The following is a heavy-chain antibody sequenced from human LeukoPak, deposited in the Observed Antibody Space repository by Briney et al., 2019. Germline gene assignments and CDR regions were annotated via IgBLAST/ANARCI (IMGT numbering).Heavy chain of an antibody. CDR2: ISSASGSI. Sequence: GGSLRLSCAASGFTFSSYSMNWVRQAPGKGLEWVSYISSASGSIYYADSVKGRFTISRDNAKNSLYLQMNSLRAEDTAVYYCARAHSSSWNWGQGTLVTVSS. CDR3: ARAHSSSWN. J-gene: IGHJ4*02. D-gene: IGHD6-13*01. CDR1: GFTFSSYS. V-gene: IGHV3-21*05.